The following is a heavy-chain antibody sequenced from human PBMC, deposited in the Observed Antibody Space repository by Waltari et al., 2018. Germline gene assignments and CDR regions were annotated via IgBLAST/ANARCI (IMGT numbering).Heavy chain of an antibody. CDR2: IYPGDSDT. CDR3: ARHGLRDCTNGVCSFQGMDV. D-gene: IGHD2-8*01. J-gene: IGHJ6*02. Sequence: EVQLVQSGAEVKKPGESLKISCKGSGYSFTSYWIGWVRQMPGKGLEWMGIIYPGDSDTTYSPSVQGQVTISADKSISTAYLQWSSLKASDTAMYYCARHGLRDCTNGVCSFQGMDVWGQGTTVTVSS. V-gene: IGHV5-51*01. CDR1: GYSFTSYW.